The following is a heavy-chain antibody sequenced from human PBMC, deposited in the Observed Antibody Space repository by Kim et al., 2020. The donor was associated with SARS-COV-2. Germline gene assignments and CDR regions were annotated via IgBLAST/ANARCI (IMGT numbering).Heavy chain of an antibody. V-gene: IGHV4-39*01. D-gene: IGHD1-26*01. CDR1: GGSISSSSFY. Sequence: SETLSLTCTVSGGSISSSSFYWGWIRQPPGKGLEWIGNIHHTGSTYYTPSLKSRVTISVDTSKNQFALKLSSVSAADTAVYYCARQRRTSGNYDFVYWGQGTLVTVSS. CDR2: IHHTGST. J-gene: IGHJ4*02. CDR3: ARQRRTSGNYDFVY.